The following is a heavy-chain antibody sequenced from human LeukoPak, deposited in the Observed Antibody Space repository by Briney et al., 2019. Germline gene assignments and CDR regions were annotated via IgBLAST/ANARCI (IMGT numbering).Heavy chain of an antibody. D-gene: IGHD2-2*01. CDR1: GFTFSTYG. V-gene: IGHV3-30*18. CDR3: AKSGYQLLAGNWFDP. Sequence: PGGSLRLSCAAPGFTFSTYGMHWVRQAPGKGLEWVAVISYDGSNKNYADSVKGRFTISRDNSRNTLDLQMNSLRPEDTAVYYCAKSGYQLLAGNWFDPWGQGTLVTVSS. J-gene: IGHJ5*02. CDR2: ISYDGSNK.